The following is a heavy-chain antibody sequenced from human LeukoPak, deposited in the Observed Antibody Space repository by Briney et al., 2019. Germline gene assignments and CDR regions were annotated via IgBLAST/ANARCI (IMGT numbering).Heavy chain of an antibody. D-gene: IGHD2-21*01. CDR3: AHSIRIGREGGGDKAYYFDS. CDR1: GFSLITSGVA. Sequence: VSGPTLVKPTQTLTLTCTFSGFSLITSGVAVGWIRQPPGEALEWLALIYWDDDERYSPSLKNRLTITKDTSRNRVVLTMTNMDPVDTATYYCAHSIRIGREGGGDKAYYFDSWGQGTLVTVSS. CDR2: IYWDDDE. V-gene: IGHV2-5*02. J-gene: IGHJ4*02.